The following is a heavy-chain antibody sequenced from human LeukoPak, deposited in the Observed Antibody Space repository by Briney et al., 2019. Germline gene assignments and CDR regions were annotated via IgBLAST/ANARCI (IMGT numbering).Heavy chain of an antibody. V-gene: IGHV4-39*01. CDR3: VRRVAGIGYRDY. J-gene: IGHJ4*02. Sequence: PSETLSLTCTVSGGSISSSRHYWGWIRQPPGKGLEWIGNILYSGSTNYNPSLKSRVTISVDTSKNQFSLKLSSVTAADTAEYYCVRRVAGIGYRDYWGQGTLVTVSS. CDR1: GGSISSSRHY. CDR2: ILYSGST. D-gene: IGHD3-22*01.